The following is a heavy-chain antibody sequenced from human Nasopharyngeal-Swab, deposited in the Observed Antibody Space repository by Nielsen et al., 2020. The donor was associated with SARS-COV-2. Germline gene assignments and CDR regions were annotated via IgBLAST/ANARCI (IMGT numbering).Heavy chain of an antibody. D-gene: IGHD3-3*01. J-gene: IGHJ4*02. CDR2: ISGSGGST. CDR1: GFPFSSYA. V-gene: IGHV3-23*01. Sequence: GESLKLSCAASGFPFSSYAMSWVRQAPGKGLEWVSAISGSGGSTYYADSVKGRFTISRDNSKNTLYLQMNSLRAEDTAVYYCAKGTVLEWLLLDYWGQGTLVTVSS. CDR3: AKGTVLEWLLLDY.